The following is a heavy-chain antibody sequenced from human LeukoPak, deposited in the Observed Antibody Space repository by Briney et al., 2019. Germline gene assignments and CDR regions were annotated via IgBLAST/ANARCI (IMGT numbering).Heavy chain of an antibody. CDR2: IYSGGST. J-gene: IGHJ6*02. Sequence: GGSLRLSCAASGFTVSSNYMSWVRQAPGKGLEWVSAIYSGGSTYYADSVKGRFTISRDDSKNTLYLQMNSLRAEDTAVYYCASSEGPNHYYYYYGMDVWGQGTTVTVSS. D-gene: IGHD3-10*01. V-gene: IGHV3-53*01. CDR3: ASSEGPNHYYYYYGMDV. CDR1: GFTVSSNY.